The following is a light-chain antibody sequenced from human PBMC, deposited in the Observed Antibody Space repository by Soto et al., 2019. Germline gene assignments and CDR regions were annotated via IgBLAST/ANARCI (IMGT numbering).Light chain of an antibody. Sequence: DIQMTQSPSSLSASVGDRVTITCQASQDITDYLHWYQQKPGKAPRLLIYDASNLETGVQSRFSGSGSGTDFSFTISSLQPEDIATYYCQQSEALVLSFGGGTKVEIK. V-gene: IGKV1-33*01. CDR1: QDITDY. J-gene: IGKJ4*01. CDR2: DAS. CDR3: QQSEALVLS.